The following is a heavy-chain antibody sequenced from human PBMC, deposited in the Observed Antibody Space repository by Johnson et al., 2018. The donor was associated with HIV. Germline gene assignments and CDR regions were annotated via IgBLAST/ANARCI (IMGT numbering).Heavy chain of an antibody. CDR2: ISYDGGNK. CDR1: GFTFSSYA. J-gene: IGHJ3*02. V-gene: IGHV3-30-3*01. D-gene: IGHD3-10*01. CDR3: ARAVTPFGDWEAFDI. Sequence: QVQLVESGGGVVQPGRSLRLSCAASGFTFSSYAMHWVRQAPGKGLEWVAVISYDGGNKYYADSVKGRFTISSANSKNTLYLQMNSLRAEDTAVYYCARAVTPFGDWEAFDIWGQGTMVTVSS.